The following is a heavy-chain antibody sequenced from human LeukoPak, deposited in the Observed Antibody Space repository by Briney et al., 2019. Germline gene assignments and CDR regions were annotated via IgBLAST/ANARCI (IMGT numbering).Heavy chain of an antibody. CDR1: GYTFTGYY. CDR2: INPNSGGT. Sequence: ASVKVSCKASGYTFTGYYMHWVRQAPGQGLEWMGWINPNSGGTNYAQKFQGRVTMTRDTSISTAYMELSRLRSDDTAVYYCARATRLGGSHGIDYWGQGTLVTVSS. D-gene: IGHD1-14*01. J-gene: IGHJ4*02. V-gene: IGHV1-2*02. CDR3: ARATRLGGSHGIDY.